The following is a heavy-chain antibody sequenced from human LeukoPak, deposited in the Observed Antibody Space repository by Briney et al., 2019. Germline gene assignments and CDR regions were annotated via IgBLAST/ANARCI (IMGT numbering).Heavy chain of an antibody. D-gene: IGHD2-8*01. CDR1: GFTFSTYG. Sequence: PGGSLRLSCAASGFTFSTYGMHWVRQAPGKGLEWVAVILSDGSNKYYADSVKGRFTISRDNSNNTLYLQMNSLRAEDTAVYFCAKDGISELVLYATPNNWFDPWGQGTLVTVSS. V-gene: IGHV3-30*18. J-gene: IGHJ5*02. CDR3: AKDGISELVLYATPNNWFDP. CDR2: ILSDGSNK.